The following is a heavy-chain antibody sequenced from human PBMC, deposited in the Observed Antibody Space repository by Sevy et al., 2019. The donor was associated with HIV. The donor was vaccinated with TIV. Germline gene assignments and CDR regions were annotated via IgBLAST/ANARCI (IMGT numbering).Heavy chain of an antibody. D-gene: IGHD3-10*01. J-gene: IGHJ4*02. CDR1: GLTFSTYS. CDR2: ISSSSSTI. Sequence: GGSLRLSCVASGLTFSTYSMNWARQAPGKGLEWVSYISSSSSTIYYADSVKGRFTISRDNAKNSLYLQMNSLRAEDTAVYYCASPLPFYYGSGSEEFDYWGRGTLVTVSS. V-gene: IGHV3-48*01. CDR3: ASPLPFYYGSGSEEFDY.